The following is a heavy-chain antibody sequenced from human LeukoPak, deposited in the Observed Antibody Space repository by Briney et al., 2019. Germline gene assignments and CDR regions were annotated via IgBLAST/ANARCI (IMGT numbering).Heavy chain of an antibody. Sequence: PGRSLRLSCAASGFTFSSFAMHWVRQAPGKGLEWVAVISYDGSNKYYADSVEGRFTISRDNAKNSLYLQMNSLRAEDTALYYCARVFSGNYYSGFDYWGQGTLVTVSS. J-gene: IGHJ4*02. CDR3: ARVFSGNYYSGFDY. CDR2: ISYDGSNK. D-gene: IGHD3-10*01. CDR1: GFTFSSFA. V-gene: IGHV3-33*01.